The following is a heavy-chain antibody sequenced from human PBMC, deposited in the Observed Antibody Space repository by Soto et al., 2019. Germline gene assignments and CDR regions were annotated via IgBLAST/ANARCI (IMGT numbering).Heavy chain of an antibody. J-gene: IGHJ4*02. CDR3: ARGPSGDKVDY. CDR2: IYNGGIT. CDR1: GGSIRNVNYC. V-gene: IGHV4-30-4*01. D-gene: IGHD7-27*01. Sequence: QVQLQESGQGLVKPSQPLSLTCTVPGGSIRNVNYCWVWTRHPPDKGLEWFGHIYNGGITYNNPSLTSRLTISVDTSKNQFSLQLSSVSAADTAVYYCARGPSGDKVDYWGQGTLVTVSS.